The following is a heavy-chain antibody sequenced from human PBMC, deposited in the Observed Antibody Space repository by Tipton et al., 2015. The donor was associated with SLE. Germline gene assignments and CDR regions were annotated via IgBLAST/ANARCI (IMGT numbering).Heavy chain of an antibody. J-gene: IGHJ6*02. CDR2: IYYSGST. CDR1: GGSISSYY. V-gene: IGHV4-59*01. CDR3: ARDTLQEVYYGMDV. Sequence: TLSPTCTVSGGSISSYYWSWIRQPPGKGLEWIGYIYYSGSTNYNPSLKSRATISVDTSKNQFSLKLSSVTAADTAVYYCARDTLQEVYYGMDVWGQGTTVTVSS.